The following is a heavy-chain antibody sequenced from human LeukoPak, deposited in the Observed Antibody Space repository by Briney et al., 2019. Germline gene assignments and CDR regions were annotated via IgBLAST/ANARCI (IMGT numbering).Heavy chain of an antibody. D-gene: IGHD3-22*01. CDR3: ARGGGYYDSSGHHDAFDI. V-gene: IGHV3-15*01. CDR1: GFTFSNAW. J-gene: IGHJ3*02. Sequence: GGSLRLSCAASGFTFSNAWMSWVRQAPGKGLEWVGRIKSKTDGGTTDYAAPVKGRFTISRDDSKNTLYLQMNSLRPEDTAVYYCARGGGYYDSSGHHDAFDIWGQGTMVTVSS. CDR2: IKSKTDGGTT.